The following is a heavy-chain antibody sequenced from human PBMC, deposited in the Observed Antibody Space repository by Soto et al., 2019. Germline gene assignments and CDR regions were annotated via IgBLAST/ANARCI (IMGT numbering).Heavy chain of an antibody. CDR2: IYYSGST. CDR3: ATSNWFDP. V-gene: IGHV4-39*01. Sequence: QLQLQESGPGLVKPSETLSLTCTVSGGSISSRGYYWGWIRQPPGKGLEWIGTIYYSGSTYYNPSLKSRGTISVDTCKTQFSLKLSSVTAADTAVYYCATSNWFDPWGQGTLVTVSS. J-gene: IGHJ5*02. CDR1: GGSISSRGYY.